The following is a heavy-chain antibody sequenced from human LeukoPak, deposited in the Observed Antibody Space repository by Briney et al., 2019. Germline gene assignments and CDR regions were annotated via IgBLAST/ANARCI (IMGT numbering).Heavy chain of an antibody. CDR1: GGSISSYY. V-gene: IGHV4-4*07. D-gene: IGHD3-3*01. Sequence: SETLSLTCTVSGGSISSYYWSWIRQPAGKGLEWIGRIYTSGSTNYNPSLKSRVTMSVDTSKNQFSLKLSSVTAADTAVYYCARFTHDFWSGTPSDAFDIWGQGTMVTVSS. CDR3: ARFTHDFWSGTPSDAFDI. J-gene: IGHJ3*02. CDR2: IYTSGST.